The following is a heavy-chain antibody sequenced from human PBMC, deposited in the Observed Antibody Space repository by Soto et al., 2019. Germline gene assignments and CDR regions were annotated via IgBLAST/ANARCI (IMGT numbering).Heavy chain of an antibody. Sequence: QVQLVESGGGVVQPGRSLRLSCAASGFSFSSYGMHWVRQAPGKGLEWVAVIWYDGSNKYYADSVKGRFTISRDNSXNXXYLQMNSLRAEDTAVYYCARGWYCGGDCYEWYFDLWGRGTLVTVSS. CDR2: IWYDGSNK. J-gene: IGHJ2*01. D-gene: IGHD2-21*02. CDR1: GFSFSSYG. V-gene: IGHV3-33*01. CDR3: ARGWYCGGDCYEWYFDL.